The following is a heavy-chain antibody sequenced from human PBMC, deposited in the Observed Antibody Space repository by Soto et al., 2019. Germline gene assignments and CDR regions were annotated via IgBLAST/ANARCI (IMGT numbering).Heavy chain of an antibody. V-gene: IGHV3-23*01. CDR2: ISGSGGST. D-gene: IGHD3-9*01. Sequence: EVQLLESGGGLVQPGGSLRLSCAASGFTFSSYAMSWVRQAPGKGLEWVSAISGSGGSTYYADSVKGRFTISRDNSKNTLYLQMNSLRAEDTAVYYCGKEGYYDILTGYPGAFDIWGQGTMVTVSS. J-gene: IGHJ3*02. CDR3: GKEGYYDILTGYPGAFDI. CDR1: GFTFSSYA.